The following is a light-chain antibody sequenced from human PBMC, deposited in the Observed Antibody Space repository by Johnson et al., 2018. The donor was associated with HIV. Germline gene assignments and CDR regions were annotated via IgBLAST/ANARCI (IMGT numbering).Light chain of an antibody. CDR3: GTWDSRLYV. CDR1: SSNIGNNY. Sequence: QSVLTQPPSVSAAPGQKVTISCSGSSSNIGNNYVSWYQQLPGTAPKLLIYANNKRPSGILDRFSGSKSGTSANLGITGLQTWENADYYCGTWDSRLYVFGTGTKVTVL. CDR2: ANN. J-gene: IGLJ1*01. V-gene: IGLV1-51*01.